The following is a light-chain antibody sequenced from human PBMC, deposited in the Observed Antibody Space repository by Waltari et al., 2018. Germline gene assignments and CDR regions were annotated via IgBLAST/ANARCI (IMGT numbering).Light chain of an antibody. CDR3: QQSHSSPLT. J-gene: IGKJ4*01. CDR1: RSVIGY. V-gene: IGKV1-39*01. Sequence: DVQMTQSPSSLSASIGDRVTITCRASRSVIGYLNWCQQKPGKVPKLLIYATSSLQSGVPSRFSGSGSGTDYTLTINTLQPEDFATYYCQQSHSSPLTFGGGTKVE. CDR2: ATS.